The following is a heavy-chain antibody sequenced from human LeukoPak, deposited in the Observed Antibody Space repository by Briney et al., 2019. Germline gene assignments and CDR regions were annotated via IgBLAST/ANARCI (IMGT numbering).Heavy chain of an antibody. CDR2: IKSKTDGGTT. CDR1: GFTSSSYW. Sequence: GGSLRLSCAASGFTSSSYWMSWVRQAPGKGLEWVGRIKSKTDGGTTDYAVPVKGRFTISRDDSKNTLYMQMNRLKTQDTAVYYCLLYFDYWGQGTPVTVSS. CDR3: LLYFDY. V-gene: IGHV3-15*01. J-gene: IGHJ4*02.